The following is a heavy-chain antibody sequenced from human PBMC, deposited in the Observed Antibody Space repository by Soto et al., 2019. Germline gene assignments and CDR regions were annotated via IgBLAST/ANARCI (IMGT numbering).Heavy chain of an antibody. V-gene: IGHV3-74*01. J-gene: IGHJ4*02. Sequence: EVQLVESGGGLVQTGGSLRLSCSGSGFTFSRDWMHWVRQAPGKGLVWVSHLNRDGSSTSYADSVNGRFTISRDNARNTLFLQMNSLRAEDTAVYYCARGLKWGLFDYWGQGTLVTVFS. CDR1: GFTFSRDW. D-gene: IGHD4-4*01. CDR2: LNRDGSST. CDR3: ARGLKWGLFDY.